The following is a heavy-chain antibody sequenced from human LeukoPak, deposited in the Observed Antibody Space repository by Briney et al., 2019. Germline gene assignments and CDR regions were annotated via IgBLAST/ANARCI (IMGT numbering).Heavy chain of an antibody. Sequence: GGSLRLSRVASGFTFSSYWMHWVRQVPGKGLVWVSRINTDGNSTRYADSVKGRFTISRDNAKNTLYLQMNSLRAEDTAVYYCARVPLGEFKGFDPWGQGTLVTVSS. V-gene: IGHV3-74*01. CDR3: ARVPLGEFKGFDP. D-gene: IGHD3-10*01. CDR2: INTDGNST. CDR1: GFTFSSYW. J-gene: IGHJ5*02.